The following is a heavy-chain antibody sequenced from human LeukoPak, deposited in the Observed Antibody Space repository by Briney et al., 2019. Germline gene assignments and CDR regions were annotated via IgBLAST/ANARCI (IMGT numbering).Heavy chain of an antibody. Sequence: GASVKVSCKASGYSFSRNAINWVRQAPGQGLEWMGWINTKTGTPTYAQGFTGRFVFSLDISVSTAYLQISSLKAEDSAIYYCARRSPTADAFDIWGQGIMVTVSS. J-gene: IGHJ3*02. CDR2: INTKTGTP. V-gene: IGHV7-4-1*02. CDR1: GYSFSRNA. CDR3: ARRSPTADAFDI. D-gene: IGHD4-11*01.